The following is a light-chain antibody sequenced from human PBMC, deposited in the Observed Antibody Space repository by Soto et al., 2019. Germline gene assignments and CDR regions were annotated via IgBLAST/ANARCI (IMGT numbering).Light chain of an antibody. J-gene: IGKJ2*01. V-gene: IGKV4-1*01. Sequence: DIVMTQSPDSLAVSLGERATIHCKSSQSLLDTSKNKTYLTWYQHKPGQSPKLLFFWSTTRDSGVPDRFSGSGSGTDFTLPISRLQAEDGAVYYWQQYYDPPPTFGQGTKLEIK. CDR1: QSLLDTSKNKTY. CDR3: QQYYDPPPT. CDR2: WST.